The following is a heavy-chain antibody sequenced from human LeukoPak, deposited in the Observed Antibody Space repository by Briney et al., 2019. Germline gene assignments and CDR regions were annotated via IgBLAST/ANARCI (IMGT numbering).Heavy chain of an antibody. CDR3: ARDLHYYVAMDV. D-gene: IGHD3-10*02. J-gene: IGHJ6*02. CDR1: GFTFSSYQ. V-gene: IGHV3-48*03. Sequence: PGGSLRLTCAASGFTFSSYQMTWVRQAPGKGLQWVSYITSTGTTIHYADSVKGRFAISRDNSKNILFLHLNSLRAEDTALYYCARDLHYYVAMDVWGQGTTVTVSS. CDR2: ITSTGTTI.